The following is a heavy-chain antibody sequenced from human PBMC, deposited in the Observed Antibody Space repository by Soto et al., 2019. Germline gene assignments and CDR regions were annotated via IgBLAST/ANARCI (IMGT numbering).Heavy chain of an antibody. V-gene: IGHV3-30*18. CDR1: GFTFSSYG. CDR2: ISYDGSNK. J-gene: IGHJ6*02. Sequence: GGSLRLSCAASGFTFSSYGMHWVRQAPGKGLEWVAVISYDGSNKYYADSVKGRFTISRDNSKNTLYLQMNSLRAEDTAVYYCAKEGTLYYLHRGMDVWGQGTTVTVSS. D-gene: IGHD3-10*01. CDR3: AKEGTLYYLHRGMDV.